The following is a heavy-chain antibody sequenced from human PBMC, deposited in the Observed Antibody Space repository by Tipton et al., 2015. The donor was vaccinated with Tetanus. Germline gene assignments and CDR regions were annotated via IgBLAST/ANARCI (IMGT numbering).Heavy chain of an antibody. V-gene: IGHV4-59*04. D-gene: IGHD5/OR15-5a*01. J-gene: IGHJ4*02. CDR3: ARLREIVSRSGWAFDY. Sequence: TLSLTCTVSRGPISSYYWSWIRQPAGKGLEWIGSITYSGRTYYSPSLKSRVTMSVDTSKKDFSVRLGSVTAADTAIYYCARLREIVSRSGWAFDYWGQGLLVTVSS. CDR1: RGPISSYY. CDR2: ITYSGRT.